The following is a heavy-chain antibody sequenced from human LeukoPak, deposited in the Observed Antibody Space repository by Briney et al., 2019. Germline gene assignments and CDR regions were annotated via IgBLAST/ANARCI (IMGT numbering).Heavy chain of an antibody. CDR3: ARGKSVTTLLNWIDP. V-gene: IGHV1-18*01. D-gene: IGHD4-17*01. J-gene: IGHJ5*02. CDR2: ISVYNDNT. CDR1: GYTFNKYS. Sequence: GASVKVSCKTSGYTFNKYSITGVRQAPGQGLEWMGWISVYNDNTNYAQSLQGRVTMTTDTSTSTAYMELRSLRSDDTAVYYCARGKSVTTLLNWIDPWGQGTLVTVSS.